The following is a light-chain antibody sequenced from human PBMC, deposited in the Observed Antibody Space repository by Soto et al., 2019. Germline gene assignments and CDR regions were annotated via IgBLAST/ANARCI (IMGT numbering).Light chain of an antibody. CDR3: SSFAGGTNLV. CDR1: RRDIGGYDF. CDR2: EVT. J-gene: IGLJ1*01. V-gene: IGLV2-8*01. Sequence: QSVLIQPPSESGSPGQSVTISCTGTRRDIGGYDFVSWYQQHPGKAPKLLISEVTKRPSGVPDRFSGSKSGNTASLTISGLQSDDEADYYCSSFAGGTNLVFGTGTKVTVL.